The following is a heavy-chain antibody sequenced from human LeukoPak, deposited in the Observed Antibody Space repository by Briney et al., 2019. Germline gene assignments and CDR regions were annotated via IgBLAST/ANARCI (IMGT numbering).Heavy chain of an antibody. V-gene: IGHV4-30-4*08. Sequence: PSETLSLTCTVSGGSISSGDYYWSWIRQPPGKGLEWIGYISYSGSTSYNPSLKSRVTISVDTSKNQFSLNLSSATAADTAVYYCARNYDFWTHPHYWGQGTLVTVSS. CDR2: ISYSGST. D-gene: IGHD3-3*01. CDR3: ARNYDFWTHPHY. CDR1: GGSISSGDYY. J-gene: IGHJ4*02.